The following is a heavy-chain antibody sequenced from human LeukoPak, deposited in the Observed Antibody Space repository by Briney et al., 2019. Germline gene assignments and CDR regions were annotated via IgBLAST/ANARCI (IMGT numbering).Heavy chain of an antibody. Sequence: GGSPRLSCAASGFTFSSYSVNWVRQAPGKGLEWVSYISSSSSTIYYADSVKGRFTISRDNAKNSLYLQMSSLRAEDTAVYYCARNRLQLDYWGQGTLVTVSS. CDR1: GFTFSSYS. V-gene: IGHV3-48*01. D-gene: IGHD4-11*01. CDR2: ISSSSSTI. J-gene: IGHJ4*02. CDR3: ARNRLQLDY.